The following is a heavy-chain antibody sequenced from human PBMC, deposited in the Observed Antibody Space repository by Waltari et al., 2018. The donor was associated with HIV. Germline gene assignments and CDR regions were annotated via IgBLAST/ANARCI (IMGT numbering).Heavy chain of an antibody. CDR2: IKKEGNEK. CDR3: ARDRKRAGGTYEFDY. V-gene: IGHV3-7*01. D-gene: IGHD1-26*01. J-gene: IGHJ4*02. CDR1: GFPLNIFF. Sequence: ELKVVESGGGLVPRWGSLRLPWAPLGFPLNIFFLLLVCQSRGKGLEGGANIKKEGNEKFYVDSLKGRFTISRDNAKNSLYLQMNSLRDDDTAVYYCARDRKRAGGTYEFDYWGQGTLVTVSS.